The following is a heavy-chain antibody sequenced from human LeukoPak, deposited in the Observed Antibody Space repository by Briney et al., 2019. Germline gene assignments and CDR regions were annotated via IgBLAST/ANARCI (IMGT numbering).Heavy chain of an antibody. CDR3: AKGAAAAQ. CDR2: ISYDGSNK. J-gene: IGHJ4*02. D-gene: IGHD6-13*01. CDR1: GFTFSSYG. V-gene: IGHV3-30*18. Sequence: PGRSLRLSCAASGFTFSSYGMHWVRQAPGKGLEWVAAISYDGSNKYYADSVKGRFTISRDNSKNTLYLQMNSLRAEDTAVYYCAKGAAAAQWGQGTLVTVSS.